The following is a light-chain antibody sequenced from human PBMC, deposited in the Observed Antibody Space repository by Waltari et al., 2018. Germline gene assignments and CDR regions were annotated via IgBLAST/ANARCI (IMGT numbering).Light chain of an antibody. CDR2: DAS. J-gene: IGKJ2*01. Sequence: EIVLTQSQATLSLSPGERATLSCRASQSVSSYLAWYQQKPGQAPRLLIYDASNRATGIPARFSGSGSGTDFTLTISSLEPEYFAVYYCQQRSNWPPYMYTFGQGTKLDIK. V-gene: IGKV3-11*01. CDR3: QQRSNWPPYMYT. CDR1: QSVSSY.